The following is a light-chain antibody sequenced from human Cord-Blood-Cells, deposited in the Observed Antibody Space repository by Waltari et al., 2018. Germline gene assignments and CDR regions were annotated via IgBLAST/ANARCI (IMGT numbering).Light chain of an antibody. V-gene: IGKV3-11*01. J-gene: IGKJ2*01. CDR2: DAS. Sequence: EIVLTQSPATLSLSPGERATLSCRASQSVSSYLAWYQQKPGQAPRLLIYDASNRATGIPARFSGSGSETDFTLTISSLEPEDFAVYYCQQRSNWPYTFGQGTKLEIE. CDR1: QSVSSY. CDR3: QQRSNWPYT.